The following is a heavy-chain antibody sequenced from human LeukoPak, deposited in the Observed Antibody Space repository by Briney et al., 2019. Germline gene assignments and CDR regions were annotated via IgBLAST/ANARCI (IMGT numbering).Heavy chain of an antibody. J-gene: IGHJ4*02. CDR2: VYYRGNT. CDR3: ARHLTTVTTGFDY. CDR1: GGSINSSSYY. D-gene: IGHD4-11*01. V-gene: IGHV4-39*01. Sequence: SETLSLTCTVSGGSINSSSYYWGWIRQPPGKGLESIGSVYYRGNTYYNPSPKSRVTISVDTSKNHFSLRLSSVTAADTAVYYCARHLTTVTTGFDYWGQGTLVTVSS.